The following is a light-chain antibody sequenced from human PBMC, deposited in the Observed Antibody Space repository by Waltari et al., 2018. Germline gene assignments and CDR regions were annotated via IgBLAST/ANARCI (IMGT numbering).Light chain of an antibody. CDR2: YDS. J-gene: IGLJ1*01. CDR3: QVWDANTDPGV. V-gene: IGLV3-21*04. CDR1: NIESKS. Sequence: SYVLTQPPSVSVAPGKTASITCGGTNIESKSVHWYQQKPGQAPILVISYDSDRPSGIPERFSGSNSGNTATLTISRVEAGDEADYYCQVWDANTDPGVFGTGTEVTVL.